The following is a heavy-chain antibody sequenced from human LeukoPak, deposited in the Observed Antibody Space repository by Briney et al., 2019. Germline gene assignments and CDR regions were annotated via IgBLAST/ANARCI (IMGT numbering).Heavy chain of an antibody. D-gene: IGHD4-17*01. CDR2: IIPIFGTA. J-gene: IGHJ6*02. V-gene: IGHV1-69*13. CDR1: GGTFSSYA. CDR3: ARVEYGDYARGYYYGMDV. Sequence: SVKVSCKASGGTFSSYAISWVRQAPGQGLEWMGGIIPIFGTANYAQKFQGRVTITADESTSTAYMELSSLRSEDTAVYYCARVEYGDYARGYYYGMDVWGQGTTVTVSS.